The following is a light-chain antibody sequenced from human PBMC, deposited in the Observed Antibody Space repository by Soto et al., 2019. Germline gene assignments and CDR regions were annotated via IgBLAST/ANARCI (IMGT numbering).Light chain of an antibody. Sequence: EIVLTQSPATLSLSPGERATLSCRASQSVTNDLAWYHQKPGQAPRLLIYGAFNRATGIPARFSGSGSGTDFTITISSREPSDVAVYYCQQRNIWPPVTFGQGTRLEIK. CDR2: GAF. CDR1: QSVTND. J-gene: IGKJ5*01. V-gene: IGKV3-11*01. CDR3: QQRNIWPPVT.